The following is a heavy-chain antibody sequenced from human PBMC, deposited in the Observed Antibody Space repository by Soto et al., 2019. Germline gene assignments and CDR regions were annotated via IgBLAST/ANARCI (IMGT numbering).Heavy chain of an antibody. CDR2: ISDSGGSS. CDR1: GFSFGNYV. J-gene: IGHJ1*01. V-gene: IGHV3-23*01. Sequence: XGSLRLSCSASGFSFGNYVVNWVRQAPGKGLEWVPGISDSGGSSSSADSVKGRFTVSRDNSKNTLYLQMDSLTGDDTAVYYCTKGGDSWSGYAQHWGQGALVTVSS. D-gene: IGHD3-3*01. CDR3: TKGGDSWSGYAQH.